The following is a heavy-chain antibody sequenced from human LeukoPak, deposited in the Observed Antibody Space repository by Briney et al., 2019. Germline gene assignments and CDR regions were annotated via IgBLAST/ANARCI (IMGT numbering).Heavy chain of an antibody. V-gene: IGHV3-30*02. J-gene: IGHJ4*02. D-gene: IGHD3-10*01. CDR2: IRYDGSNK. CDR1: GFTFSSYG. CDR3: AKVRRIEWFGELLYHWDY. Sequence: GSLRLSCAASGFTFSSYGMHWVRQAPGKGLEWVAFIRYDGSNKYYADSVKGRSTISRDNSKNTLYLQMNSLRAEDTAVYYCAKVRRIEWFGELLYHWDYWGQGTLVTVSS.